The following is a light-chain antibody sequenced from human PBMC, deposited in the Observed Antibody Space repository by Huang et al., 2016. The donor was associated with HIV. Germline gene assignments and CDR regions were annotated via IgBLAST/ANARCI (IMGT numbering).Light chain of an antibody. CDR3: QQYESWPPLT. V-gene: IGKV3-15*01. J-gene: IGKJ4*01. CDR2: ATS. Sequence: EIVMTQSPDTLSVSPGVRATLSCRASQSVRDKLAGYQQKPGQAPRLRLQATSTRAAGVPARFSGSGSGTEFTRTISSLQSEVCGVYYCQQYESWPPLTFGGGTKVEIK. CDR1: QSVRDK.